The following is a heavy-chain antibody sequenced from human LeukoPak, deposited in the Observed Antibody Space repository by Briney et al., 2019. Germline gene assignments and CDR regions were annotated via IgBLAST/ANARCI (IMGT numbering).Heavy chain of an antibody. J-gene: IGHJ6*04. Sequence: SSETLSLTCAVSGYSISSGYYWGWIRQPPGKGLEWTGIIYHSGSTYYNPSLKSRVTISVDTSKNQFSLKLSSVTAADTAVYYCASALNYYYGMDVWGKGTTVTVSS. CDR3: ASALNYYYGMDV. V-gene: IGHV4-38-2*01. CDR2: IYHSGST. CDR1: GYSISSGYY.